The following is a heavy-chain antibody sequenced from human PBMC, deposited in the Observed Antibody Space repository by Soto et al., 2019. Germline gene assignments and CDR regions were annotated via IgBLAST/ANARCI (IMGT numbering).Heavy chain of an antibody. J-gene: IGHJ6*02. V-gene: IGHV1-69*13. CDR3: ARSIVATIAAFYYYYGMDV. Sequence: SVKVSCKASGGTFSSYAISWVRQAPGQGLEWMGGIIPIFGTANYAQKFQGRVTITADESTSTAYMELSSLRSEDTAVYYCARSIVATIAAFYYYYGMDVWGQGTTVTFSS. CDR1: GGTFSSYA. D-gene: IGHD5-12*01. CDR2: IIPIFGTA.